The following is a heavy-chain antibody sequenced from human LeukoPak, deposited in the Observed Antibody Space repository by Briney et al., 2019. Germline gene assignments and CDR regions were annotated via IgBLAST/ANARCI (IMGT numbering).Heavy chain of an antibody. CDR1: GGSISGYC. CDR2: IYYTGSI. V-gene: IGHV4-59*01. CDR3: ARGTDTSTNWFDP. Sequence: PSETLSLTCTVSGGSISGYCWSWIRQPPGKGLEWIGYIYYTGSIRYNPSLKSRVNISIDTSKSQFSLNLRSVTAADTAVYYCARGTDTSTNWFDPWGQGTLVTVSS. D-gene: IGHD5-18*01. J-gene: IGHJ5*02.